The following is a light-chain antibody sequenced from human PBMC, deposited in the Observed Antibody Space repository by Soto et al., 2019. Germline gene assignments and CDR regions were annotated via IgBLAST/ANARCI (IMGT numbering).Light chain of an antibody. V-gene: IGKV3-20*01. CDR2: GTS. CDR3: QQYAGSPTT. J-gene: IGKJ1*01. Sequence: EIVLTQSPGTLSLSPGERATLSCRASQSVGNAFLGWYQQKPGQAPRLLMYGTSGRATGIPDRFSGSASGTDFTLTISRLEPEDFAVYYCQQYAGSPTTFGQGTKVEIK. CDR1: QSVGNAF.